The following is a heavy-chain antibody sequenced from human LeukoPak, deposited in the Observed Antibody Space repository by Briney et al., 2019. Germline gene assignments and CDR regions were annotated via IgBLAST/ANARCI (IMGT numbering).Heavy chain of an antibody. Sequence: GGSLRLSCAASGFTFSSYEMNWVCQAPGKGLEWVSSISSSSSYIYYADSVKGRFTISRDNAKNSLYLQMNSLRAEDTAVYYCAIWTKIVATPLDYWGQGTLVTVSS. CDR2: ISSSSSYI. CDR1: GFTFSSYE. V-gene: IGHV3-21*01. J-gene: IGHJ4*02. D-gene: IGHD5-12*01. CDR3: AIWTKIVATPLDY.